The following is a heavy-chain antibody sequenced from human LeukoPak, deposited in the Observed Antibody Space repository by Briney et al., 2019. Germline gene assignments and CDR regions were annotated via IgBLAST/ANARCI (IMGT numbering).Heavy chain of an antibody. V-gene: IGHV4-31*03. CDR2: IYYSGST. CDR1: GGSISSGGYY. Sequence: SSETLSLTCTVSGGSISSGGYYWSWIRQHPGKGLEWIGYIYYSGSTYYNPSLKSRVTISVDTSKNQFSLKLSSVTAADTVVYYCARLHPLVEIWGQGTMVTVSS. D-gene: IGHD3-16*01. J-gene: IGHJ3*02. CDR3: ARLHPLVEI.